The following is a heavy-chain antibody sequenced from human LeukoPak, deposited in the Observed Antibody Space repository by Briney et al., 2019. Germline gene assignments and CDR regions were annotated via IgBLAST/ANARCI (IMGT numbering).Heavy chain of an antibody. J-gene: IGHJ4*02. CDR2: IRYDGSNK. CDR1: GFTFSSYG. D-gene: IGHD3-3*01. V-gene: IGHV3-30*02. Sequence: PGGSLRLSCAASGFTFSSYGMHWVRQAPGKGLEWVAFIRYDGSNKYYADSVKGRFTISRDNSKNTLYLQMNSLRAEDTAAYYCLVLRFLEWSSDFDYWGQGTLVTVSS. CDR3: LVLRFLEWSSDFDY.